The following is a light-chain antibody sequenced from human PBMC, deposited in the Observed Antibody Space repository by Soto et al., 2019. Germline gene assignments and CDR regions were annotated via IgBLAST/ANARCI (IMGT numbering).Light chain of an antibody. CDR3: QQYGSSPVT. CDR2: GAS. CDR1: QSVGSTY. J-gene: IGKJ2*01. Sequence: EIVLTQSPGTLSLSPGERATLSCRASQSVGSTYLAWYQHKPGQSPRLLIYGASSRTTGIPDRFSGSGSGTDFTLTISRVEPEDFAVYYCQQYGSSPVTFGQGTKLDLK. V-gene: IGKV3-20*01.